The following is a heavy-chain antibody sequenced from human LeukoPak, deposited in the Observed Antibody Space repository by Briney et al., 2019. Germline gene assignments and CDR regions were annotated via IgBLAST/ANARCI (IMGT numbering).Heavy chain of an antibody. Sequence: PGGSLRLSCAASGFTVSSNYMSWVRQAPGKGLEWVSVIYSGGSTYYADSVKGRFTISRDNSRNTLLLQMNSLRADDTAVYFCARDGVSANGHWDWFDPWGQGTLVTVSS. CDR1: GFTVSSNY. J-gene: IGHJ5*02. CDR2: IYSGGST. V-gene: IGHV3-66*01. CDR3: ARDGVSANGHWDWFDP. D-gene: IGHD1-26*01.